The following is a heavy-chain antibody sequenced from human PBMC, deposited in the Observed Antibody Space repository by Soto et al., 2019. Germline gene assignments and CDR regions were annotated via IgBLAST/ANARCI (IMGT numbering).Heavy chain of an antibody. D-gene: IGHD2-2*01. Sequence: PSETLSLTCAVYGGSFSGYYWIWIRQPPGKGLEWIGEINHSGSTNYNPSLKSRVTISVDTSKNQFSLKLSSVTAADTAVYYCARLPVVVPAADYYFDYWGQGTLVTLSS. V-gene: IGHV4-34*01. J-gene: IGHJ4*02. CDR1: GGSFSGYY. CDR3: ARLPVVVPAADYYFDY. CDR2: INHSGST.